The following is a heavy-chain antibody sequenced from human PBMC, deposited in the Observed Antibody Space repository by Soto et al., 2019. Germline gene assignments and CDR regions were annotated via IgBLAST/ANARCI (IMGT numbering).Heavy chain of an antibody. V-gene: IGHV3-9*01. CDR1: GFTFDDYG. CDR2: ISWNSGSV. J-gene: IGHJ5*02. CDR3: GQNSGWFNT. D-gene: IGHD3-10*01. Sequence: GGSLRLSCAASGFTFDDYGMHWVRQAPGKGLEWVSGISWNSGSVGYADSVKGLFIISRDNGKKSLYLQMNNLRPDDTALYYCGQNSGWFNTWVQGAMVTVSS.